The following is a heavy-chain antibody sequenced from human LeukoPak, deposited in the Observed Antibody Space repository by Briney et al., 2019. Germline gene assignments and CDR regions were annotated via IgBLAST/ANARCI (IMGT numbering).Heavy chain of an antibody. CDR2: IYSSGST. CDR1: GGSISSGSYY. D-gene: IGHD6-13*01. Sequence: SETLSLTCTVSGGSISSGSYYWSWIRQPAGKGLEWIERIYSSGSTNYNPSLKSRVTMSLDTSKNQFSLKLTSVTAADTAVYYCARDLMYSSTWETFNWGQGTLVTVSS. V-gene: IGHV4-61*02. CDR3: ARDLMYSSTWETFN. J-gene: IGHJ4*02.